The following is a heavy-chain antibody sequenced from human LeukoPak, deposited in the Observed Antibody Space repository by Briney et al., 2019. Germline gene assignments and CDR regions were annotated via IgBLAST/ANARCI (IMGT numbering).Heavy chain of an antibody. D-gene: IGHD1-26*01. J-gene: IGHJ4*02. CDR3: ARDRVGAIDY. V-gene: IGHV4-39*07. CDR1: GGSISSSSYY. Sequence: SETLSLTCTVSGGSISSSSYYWGWIRQPPGKGLEWIESIYYSGSTYYNPSLKSRVTISVDTSKNQFSLMLSSVTAADTAVYYCARDRVGAIDYWGQGTLVTVSS. CDR2: IYYSGST.